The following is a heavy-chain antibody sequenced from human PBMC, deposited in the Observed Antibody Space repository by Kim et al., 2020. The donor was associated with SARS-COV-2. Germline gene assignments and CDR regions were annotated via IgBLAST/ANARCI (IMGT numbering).Heavy chain of an antibody. V-gene: IGHV3-30*07. Sequence: GRFTISRDNSKNTLSLQMNSLRAEDTAVYYCASGRNIVVVPATTNYYFDYWGQGTLVTVSS. D-gene: IGHD2-2*01. CDR3: ASGRNIVVVPATTNYYFDY. J-gene: IGHJ4*02.